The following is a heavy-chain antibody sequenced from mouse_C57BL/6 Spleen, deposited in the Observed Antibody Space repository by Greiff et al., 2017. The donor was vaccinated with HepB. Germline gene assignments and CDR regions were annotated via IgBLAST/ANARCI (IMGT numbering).Heavy chain of an antibody. CDR3: AREGGYDADWYFDV. V-gene: IGHV1-64*01. D-gene: IGHD2-2*01. CDR1: GYTFTSYW. Sequence: QVQLQQPGAELVKPGASVKLSCKASGYTFTSYWMHWVKQRPGQGLEWIGMIHPNSGSTNYNEKFKSKATLTVDKSSSTAYMQLSSLTSEDSAVYYCAREGGYDADWYFDVWGTGTTVTVSS. CDR2: IHPNSGST. J-gene: IGHJ1*03.